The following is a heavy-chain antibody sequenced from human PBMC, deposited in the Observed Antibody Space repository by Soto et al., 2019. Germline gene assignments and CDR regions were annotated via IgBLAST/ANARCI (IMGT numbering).Heavy chain of an antibody. CDR1: GGSFSDFA. CDR3: ARGGIVAVPAALSSYDDYTNYRFDS. J-gene: IGHJ4*02. CDR2: TIPMFAAT. D-gene: IGHD4-4*01. V-gene: IGHV1-69*01. Sequence: QVQLAQSGAEVRKPGSSVKVSCRASGGSFSDFAFSWVRQAPGQGLEWMGGTIPMFAATKYAQRFQGRITITADASPRTVYLALSSLTSDDSAVYYCARGGIVAVPAALSSYDDYTNYRFDSWGQGTLVSVSS.